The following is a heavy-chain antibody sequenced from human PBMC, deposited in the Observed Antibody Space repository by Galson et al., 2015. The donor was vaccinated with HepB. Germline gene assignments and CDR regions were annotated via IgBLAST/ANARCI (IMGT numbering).Heavy chain of an antibody. Sequence: SETLSLTCTVSGGSINSYYWSWIRQPPGKGLEWIGYIYYSGSTNYNPSLKSRVTISVDTSKNQFSLKLSSVTAADTAVYYCARVDQAYYDFWSGYYSGGHFDYWGQGTLVTVSS. V-gene: IGHV4-59*01. CDR1: GGSINSYY. J-gene: IGHJ4*02. D-gene: IGHD3-3*01. CDR2: IYYSGST. CDR3: ARVDQAYYDFWSGYYSGGHFDY.